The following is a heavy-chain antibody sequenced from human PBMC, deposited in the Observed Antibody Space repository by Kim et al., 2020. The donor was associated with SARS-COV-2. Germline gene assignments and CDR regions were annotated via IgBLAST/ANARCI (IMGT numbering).Heavy chain of an antibody. CDR3: ARGSWDYGGDSLPTDYYYYYDGMDV. J-gene: IGHJ6*02. Sequence: ASVKVSCKASGYTFTSYYMHWVRQAPGQGLEWMGIINPSGGSTSYAQKFQGRVTMTRDTSTSTVYMELSSLRSEDTAVYYCARGSWDYGGDSLPTDYYYYYDGMDVWGQGTTVTVSS. D-gene: IGHD2-21*02. CDR2: INPSGGST. CDR1: GYTFTSYY. V-gene: IGHV1-46*01.